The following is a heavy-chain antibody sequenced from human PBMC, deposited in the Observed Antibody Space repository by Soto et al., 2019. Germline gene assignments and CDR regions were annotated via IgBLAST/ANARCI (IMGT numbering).Heavy chain of an antibody. Sequence: ASVKVSCKASGYTFTGYYMHWVRQAPGQGLEWMGWINPNSGGTNYAQKFQGWVTMTRDTSISTAYMELSRLRSDDTDVYYCARDQHYYDSSGYYYSSYYYYGMDVWGQGTTVTVSS. V-gene: IGHV1-2*04. J-gene: IGHJ6*02. CDR2: INPNSGGT. CDR3: ARDQHYYDSSGYYYSSYYYYGMDV. D-gene: IGHD3-22*01. CDR1: GYTFTGYY.